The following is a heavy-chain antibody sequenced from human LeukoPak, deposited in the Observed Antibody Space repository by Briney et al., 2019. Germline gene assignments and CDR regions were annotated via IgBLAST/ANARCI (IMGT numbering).Heavy chain of an antibody. CDR1: GGTFSSYA. CDR2: IIPIFGTA. Sequence: SVKVSCKASGGTFSSYAISWVRQAPGQGLEWMGRIIPIFGTANYAQKFQGRVTITTDESTSTAYMELRSLRSEDTAVYYCARESYYDSNDAFDIWGQGTMVTVSS. J-gene: IGHJ3*02. D-gene: IGHD3-22*01. V-gene: IGHV1-69*05. CDR3: ARESYYDSNDAFDI.